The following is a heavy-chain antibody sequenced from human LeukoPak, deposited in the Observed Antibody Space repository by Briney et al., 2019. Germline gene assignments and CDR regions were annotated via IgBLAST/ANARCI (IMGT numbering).Heavy chain of an antibody. CDR1: GFTFSSYW. V-gene: IGHV3-7*01. J-gene: IGHJ4*02. Sequence: GGSLRLSCAASGFTFSSYWMSWVRQAPGKGLEWVANIKQDGSEKYYVDSVKGRFTISRDNAKNSLYLQMNSLRAEDTAVYYCARPGYSSGWSYYFDYWGQGTLVTVSS. CDR2: IKQDGSEK. D-gene: IGHD6-19*01. CDR3: ARPGYSSGWSYYFDY.